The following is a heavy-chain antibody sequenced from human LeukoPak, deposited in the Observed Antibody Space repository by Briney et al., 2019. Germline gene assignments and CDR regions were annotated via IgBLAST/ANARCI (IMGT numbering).Heavy chain of an antibody. J-gene: IGHJ5*02. CDR2: INWNGGST. CDR1: GFTFDDYR. V-gene: IGHV3-20*04. D-gene: IGHD3-3*01. Sequence: GGSLRLSCEVSGFTFDDYRMNWVRQRPGKGLEWVSDINWNGGSTSYAASVRGRFTVSRDNARNLLYLQMTSLSVEDTALYYCARRNDRANFGSAYYPLDHWGQGTLVTVS. CDR3: ARRNDRANFGSAYYPLDH.